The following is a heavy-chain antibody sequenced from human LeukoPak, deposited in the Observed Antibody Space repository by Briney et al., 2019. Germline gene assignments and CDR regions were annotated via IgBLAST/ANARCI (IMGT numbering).Heavy chain of an antibody. CDR2: IIPIFGTT. CDR1: GGTFSSHG. Sequence: ASVKVSCKASGGTFSSHGISWVRQAPGQGLEWVGGIIPIFGTTNYAQKFQGRVTITTDESTRTGYMELRSLRSDDTAVCYCERGDSGYDYGFDNWGQGTLVTVSS. CDR3: ERGDSGYDYGFDN. D-gene: IGHD5-12*01. J-gene: IGHJ4*02. V-gene: IGHV1-69*05.